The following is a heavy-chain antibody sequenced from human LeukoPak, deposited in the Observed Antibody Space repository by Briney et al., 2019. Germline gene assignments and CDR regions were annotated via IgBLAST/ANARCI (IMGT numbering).Heavy chain of an antibody. J-gene: IGHJ4*02. CDR3: ARDIAITGVDY. V-gene: IGHV1-46*01. D-gene: IGHD5-12*01. CDR1: GYTFTSYY. Sequence: ASVKVSCKASGYTFTSYYMHWVRQAPGQGLEWMGIINPSGGSTSYARKFQGRVTMTRDTSTSTVYMELSSLRSEDTAVYYCARDIAITGVDYWGQGTLVTVSS. CDR2: INPSGGST.